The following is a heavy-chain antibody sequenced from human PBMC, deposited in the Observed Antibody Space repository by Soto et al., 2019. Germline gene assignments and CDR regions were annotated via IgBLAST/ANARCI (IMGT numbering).Heavy chain of an antibody. CDR1: GGSISSYY. Sequence: SETLSLTCTVSGGSISSYYWSWIRQPPGKGLEWIGYIYYSGSTNYNPSLKSRVTISVDTSKNQFSLELSSVTAADTAVYYCARDSIAAGPSYGMDVWGQGTTVTVSS. CDR3: ARDSIAAGPSYGMDV. D-gene: IGHD6-13*01. CDR2: IYYSGST. J-gene: IGHJ6*02. V-gene: IGHV4-59*01.